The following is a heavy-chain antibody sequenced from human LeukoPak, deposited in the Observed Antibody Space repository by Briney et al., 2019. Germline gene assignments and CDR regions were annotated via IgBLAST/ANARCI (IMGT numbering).Heavy chain of an antibody. Sequence: ASVKVSCKASGYTFTSYGISWVRQAPGQGLERMGWISAYNGDTNYAQKLQGRVTMTTDTSTSTAYMELRSLRSDDTAVYYCARDKEGATHYYYHGMDVWGQGTTVTVSS. J-gene: IGHJ6*02. CDR2: ISAYNGDT. CDR1: GYTFTSYG. D-gene: IGHD1-26*01. V-gene: IGHV1-18*01. CDR3: ARDKEGATHYYYHGMDV.